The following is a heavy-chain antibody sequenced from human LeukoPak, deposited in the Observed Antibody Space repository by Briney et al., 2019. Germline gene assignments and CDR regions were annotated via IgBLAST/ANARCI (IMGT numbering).Heavy chain of an antibody. CDR1: GYTFTSYG. J-gene: IGHJ5*02. CDR3: ARLYYGGNWFDP. D-gene: IGHD4-23*01. Sequence: ASVKVSRKASGYTFTSYGISWVRQAPGQGLEWMGWISAYNGNTNYAQKLQGRVTMTTDTSTGTAYMELRSLRSDDTAVYYCARLYYGGNWFDPWGQGTLVTVSS. V-gene: IGHV1-18*01. CDR2: ISAYNGNT.